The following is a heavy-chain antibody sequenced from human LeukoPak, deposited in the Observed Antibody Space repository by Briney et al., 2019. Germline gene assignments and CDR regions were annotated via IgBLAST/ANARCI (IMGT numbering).Heavy chain of an antibody. CDR3: ARDWRDSSGKFPNDAFDI. D-gene: IGHD3-22*01. CDR2: ITGSGDST. CDR1: GFTFNTYA. J-gene: IGHJ3*02. Sequence: PGGSLRLSWAASGFTFNTYAMSWVRQAPGKGLEWVSAITGSGDSTEYADSMKGRFTISRDNSKNTLYLQLNSLRAEDTAVYYCARDWRDSSGKFPNDAFDIWGQGTMVTVSS. V-gene: IGHV3-23*01.